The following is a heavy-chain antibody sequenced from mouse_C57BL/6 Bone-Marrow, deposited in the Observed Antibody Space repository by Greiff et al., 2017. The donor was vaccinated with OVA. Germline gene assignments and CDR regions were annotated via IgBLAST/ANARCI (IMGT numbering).Heavy chain of an antibody. V-gene: IGHV3-6*01. Sequence: EVKLVESGPGLVKPSQSLSLTCSVTGYSITSGYYWNWIRQFPGNKLEWMGYISYDGSNNYNPSLKNRISITRDTSKNQFFLKLNSVTTEDTATYYCARETHYYGRYFDVWGTGTTVTVSS. CDR2: ISYDGSN. D-gene: IGHD1-1*01. J-gene: IGHJ1*03. CDR3: ARETHYYGRYFDV. CDR1: GYSITSGYY.